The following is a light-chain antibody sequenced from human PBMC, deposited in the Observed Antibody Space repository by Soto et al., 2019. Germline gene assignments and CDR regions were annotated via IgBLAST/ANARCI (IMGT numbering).Light chain of an antibody. CDR1: QGVXSN. Sequence: IGVKKSASTLSVSPGERATLSCRASQGVXSNLGWYETKPGQAPRTLTYGASTRATGIPARLSGSGSGTEFTLTISSLHSEDFEVYYCQQYNDGTQTFGQGTKVDI. J-gene: IGKJ1*01. CDR2: GAS. V-gene: IGKV3-15*01. CDR3: QQYNDGTQT.